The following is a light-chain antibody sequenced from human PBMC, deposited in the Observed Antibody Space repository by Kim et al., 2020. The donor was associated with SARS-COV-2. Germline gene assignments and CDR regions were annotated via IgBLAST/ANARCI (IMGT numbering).Light chain of an antibody. CDR2: DAS. V-gene: IGKV1-33*01. J-gene: IGKJ5*01. CDR1: QNIRKF. Sequence: GDRVTITCQASQNIRKFLNWYQQKPGKAPNLLIYDASSLHTGVPSRFSGSGSGTDFTFTISSLQPEDIATYYCQHYDSHPISFGQGTRLEIK. CDR3: QHYDSHPIS.